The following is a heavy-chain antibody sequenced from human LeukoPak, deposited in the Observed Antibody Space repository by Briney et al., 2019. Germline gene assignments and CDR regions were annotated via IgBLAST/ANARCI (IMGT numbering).Heavy chain of an antibody. CDR1: GFNFSSYA. Sequence: GGFLRLSCAASGFNFSSYAMSWVRQAPGKGLEWVSAISGSGGSTYYADSVKGRFTISRDNSKNTLYLQMNSLRAEDTAVYYCAKDRWYSSSSHGIDYWGQGTLVTVSS. J-gene: IGHJ4*02. V-gene: IGHV3-23*01. D-gene: IGHD6-6*01. CDR2: ISGSGGST. CDR3: AKDRWYSSSSHGIDY.